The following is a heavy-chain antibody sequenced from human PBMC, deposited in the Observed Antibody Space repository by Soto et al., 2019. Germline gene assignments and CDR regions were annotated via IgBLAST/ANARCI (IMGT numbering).Heavy chain of an antibody. CDR1: GFSLSTSGVG. D-gene: IGHD3-22*01. Sequence: QITLKESGPPLVKPTQTLTLTCTFSGFSLSTSGVGVGWIRQPPGKALEWLALIYWNDDKRYSPSLKSRLTITKDTSKNQVVLTMTNMDPVDTATYYCAHYYYDSSGYYYELNNWGQGTLVTVSS. CDR3: AHYYYDSSGYYYELNN. V-gene: IGHV2-5*01. J-gene: IGHJ4*02. CDR2: IYWNDDK.